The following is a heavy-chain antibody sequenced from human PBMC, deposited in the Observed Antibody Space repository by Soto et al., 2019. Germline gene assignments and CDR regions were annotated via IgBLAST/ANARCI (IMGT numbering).Heavy chain of an antibody. V-gene: IGHV3-23*01. Sequence: PGGSLRLSCAASGFTFSSYAMSWVRQAPGKGLEWVSAISGSGGSTYYADSVKGRFTISRDNSKNTLYLQMNSLRAEDTAVYYCAKCSVSSAPPVDYDFWSGYLSPDYYYYGMDVWGQGTTVTVSS. D-gene: IGHD3-3*01. J-gene: IGHJ6*02. CDR1: GFTFSSYA. CDR3: AKCSVSSAPPVDYDFWSGYLSPDYYYYGMDV. CDR2: ISGSGGST.